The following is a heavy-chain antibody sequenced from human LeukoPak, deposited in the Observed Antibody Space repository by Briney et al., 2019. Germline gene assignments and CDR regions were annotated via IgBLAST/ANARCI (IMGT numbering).Heavy chain of an antibody. Sequence: GGSLRLSCAASGFTFSSYSMNWVRQAPGKGLEWVSSISSSSSYIYYADSVKGRFTISRDNAKNSLYLQMNSLRAEDTAVYYCAKSDRRRSFLAHAFDIWGQGTMVTVSS. CDR3: AKSDRRRSFLAHAFDI. CDR1: GFTFSSYS. J-gene: IGHJ3*02. V-gene: IGHV3-21*04. CDR2: ISSSSSYI. D-gene: IGHD3-3*02.